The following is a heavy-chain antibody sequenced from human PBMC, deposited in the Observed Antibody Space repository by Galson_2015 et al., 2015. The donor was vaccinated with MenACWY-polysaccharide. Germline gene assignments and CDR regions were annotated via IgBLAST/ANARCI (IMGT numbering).Heavy chain of an antibody. CDR3: AREGSRIVFHAFDS. D-gene: IGHD2-2*01. J-gene: IGHJ3*02. CDR1: GSRFSNSG. CDR2: IQYDGSNK. V-gene: IGHV3-33*01. Sequence: SLRLSCAASGSRFSNSGMHWVRLDPGTGLEWVAVIQYDGSNKVYADSVKGRFTISRDNSKNTVFLEMNTLGVEDTAVYYCAREGSRIVFHAFDSWGQGTMVTVSS.